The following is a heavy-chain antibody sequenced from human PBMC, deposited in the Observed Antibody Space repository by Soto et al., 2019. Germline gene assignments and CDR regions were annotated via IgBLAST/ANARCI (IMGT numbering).Heavy chain of an antibody. CDR2: IIPIFGTA. J-gene: IGHJ4*02. CDR3: ARDPLIAARPDYFDY. V-gene: IGHV1-69*13. Sequence: ASVKVSCKASGGTFSSYAISWVRQAPGQGLEWMGGIIPIFGTANYAQKFQGRVTITADESTSTAYMELSSLRSEDTAVYYCARDPLIAARPDYFDYWGQGTLVTVSS. D-gene: IGHD6-6*01. CDR1: GGTFSSYA.